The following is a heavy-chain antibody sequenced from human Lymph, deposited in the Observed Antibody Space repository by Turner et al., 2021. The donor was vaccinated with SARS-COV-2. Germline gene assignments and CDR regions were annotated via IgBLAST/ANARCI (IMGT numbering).Heavy chain of an antibody. J-gene: IGHJ3*02. D-gene: IGHD1-26*01. CDR2: IIPILGIA. V-gene: IGHV1-69*10. Sequence: QVQLVQSGAEVKKPGSSVKVSCKASGGTFSTYVISWVRQAPGQGLEWMGGIIPILGIANYAQKFQGRVTITADKSKSTAYMELSSLRSEDTAVYHCARRHSGNYDAFDIWGQGTMVTVSS. CDR1: GGTFSTYV. CDR3: ARRHSGNYDAFDI.